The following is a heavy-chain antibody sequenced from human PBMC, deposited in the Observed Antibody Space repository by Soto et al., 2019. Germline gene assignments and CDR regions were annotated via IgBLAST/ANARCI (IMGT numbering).Heavy chain of an antibody. V-gene: IGHV1-8*01. CDR2: VNPNNGDT. CDR1: GYTFSNYD. D-gene: IGHD3-10*01. Sequence: QVQLVQSGAELKKPGASVKVSCKASGYTFSNYDMNWVRQATGQGPEWIGWVNPNNGDTGYAQKFQGRVTLITDISTTTAYMELTSLRSEDTAIYYCAKVSRKGSAIDFDYWCQGTLITVSS. J-gene: IGHJ4*02. CDR3: AKVSRKGSAIDFDY.